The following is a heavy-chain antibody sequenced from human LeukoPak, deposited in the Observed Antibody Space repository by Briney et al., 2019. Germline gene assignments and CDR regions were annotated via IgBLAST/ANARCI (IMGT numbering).Heavy chain of an antibody. CDR3: AKGEGSLRGPYGSGSYYNADY. J-gene: IGHJ4*02. D-gene: IGHD3-10*01. CDR2: ISGSGGST. CDR1: GFTFSSYA. Sequence: PGGSLRLSCAASGFTFSSYAMSWVRQAPGKGLEWVSAISGSGGSTYYADSVKGRFTISRDNSKNMLYLQMNSLRAEDTAVYYCAKGEGSLRGPYGSGSYYNADYWGQGTLVTVSS. V-gene: IGHV3-23*01.